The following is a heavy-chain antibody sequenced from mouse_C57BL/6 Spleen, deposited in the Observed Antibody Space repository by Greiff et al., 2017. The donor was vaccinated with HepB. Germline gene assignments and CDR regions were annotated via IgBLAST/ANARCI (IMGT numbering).Heavy chain of an antibody. Sequence: SGPELVKPGASVKMSCKASGYTFTDYNMHWVKQSHGKSLEWIGYINPNNGGTSYNQKFKGKATLTVNKSSSTAYMELRSLTSEDSAVYYCARGIYDDYLGYWGQGTTLTVSS. CDR1: GYTFTDYN. D-gene: IGHD2-4*01. V-gene: IGHV1-22*01. J-gene: IGHJ2*01. CDR3: ARGIYDDYLGY. CDR2: INPNNGGT.